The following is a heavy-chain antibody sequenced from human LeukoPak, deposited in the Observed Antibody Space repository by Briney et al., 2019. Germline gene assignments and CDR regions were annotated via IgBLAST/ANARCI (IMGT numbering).Heavy chain of an antibody. Sequence: GGSLRLSCAASGFTFSNAWMSWVRQAPGKGLEWVGRIKSKTDGGTTDYTAPVKGRFTISRDDSKNTLYLQMNSLKTEDTAVYYCTTAIQRYNPYYYYMDVWGKGTTVTVSS. V-gene: IGHV3-15*01. D-gene: IGHD1-14*01. CDR1: GFTFSNAW. J-gene: IGHJ6*03. CDR2: IKSKTDGGTT. CDR3: TTAIQRYNPYYYYMDV.